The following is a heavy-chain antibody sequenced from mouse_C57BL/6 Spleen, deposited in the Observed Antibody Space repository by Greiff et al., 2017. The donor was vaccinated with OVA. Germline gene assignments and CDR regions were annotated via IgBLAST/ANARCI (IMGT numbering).Heavy chain of an antibody. V-gene: IGHV1-15*01. Sequence: QVHVKQSGAELVRPGASVTLSCKASGYTFTDYEMHWVKQTPVHGLEWIGAIDPETGGTAYNQKFKGKAILTADKSSSTAYMELRSLTSEDSAVYYCTRQDWGFAYWGQGTLVTVSA. D-gene: IGHD4-1*01. CDR3: TRQDWGFAY. CDR1: GYTFTDYE. J-gene: IGHJ3*01. CDR2: IDPETGGT.